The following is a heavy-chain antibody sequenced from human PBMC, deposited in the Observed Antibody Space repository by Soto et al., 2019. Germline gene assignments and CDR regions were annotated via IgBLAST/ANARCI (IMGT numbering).Heavy chain of an antibody. D-gene: IGHD3-3*01. CDR1: GFTFSYYG. CDR2: MSGSGDAA. V-gene: IGHV3-23*01. J-gene: IGHJ4*02. Sequence: PGGSLRLSCAASGFTFSYYGMIWVRQAPGKGLEWVSVMSGSGDAAYYADSVKGRFTISRDNSKNTLYLQMNSLRAEDTAVYFCAKKVTIYAVDPADYWGQGTQVTVSS. CDR3: AKKVTIYAVDPADY.